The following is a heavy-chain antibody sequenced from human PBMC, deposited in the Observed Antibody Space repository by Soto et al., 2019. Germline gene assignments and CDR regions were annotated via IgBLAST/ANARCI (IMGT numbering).Heavy chain of an antibody. CDR2: IDYIGNT. CDR1: GGSISSSSYY. Sequence: LPETLSLTCIVSGGSISSSSYYWGWIRQPPGKGLEWIGSIDYIGNTYYNPSLKSRVTMSVDTSKSQFSLKLSSVTAADTAVYYCARLLWSSLSYFDYWGQGSLVTVSS. D-gene: IGHD2-21*01. J-gene: IGHJ4*02. V-gene: IGHV4-39*01. CDR3: ARLLWSSLSYFDY.